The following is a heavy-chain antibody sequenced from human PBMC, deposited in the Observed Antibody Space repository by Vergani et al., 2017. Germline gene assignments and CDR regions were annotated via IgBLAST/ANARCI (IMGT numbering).Heavy chain of an antibody. D-gene: IGHD2-2*01. Sequence: QVQLVQSGAEVKKPGASVKVYCKASGYTFTGYYMHWVRQAPGQGLEWMGWINPNSGGTNYAQKFQGRVTMTRDTSISTSYMGLSRLRSDEPAVYYCARLIIVVVRVAMGSSDDFDIWGHGSMVTVP. CDR3: ARLIIVVVRVAMGSSDDFDI. J-gene: IGHJ3*02. V-gene: IGHV1-2*02. CDR2: INPNSGGT. CDR1: GYTFTGYY.